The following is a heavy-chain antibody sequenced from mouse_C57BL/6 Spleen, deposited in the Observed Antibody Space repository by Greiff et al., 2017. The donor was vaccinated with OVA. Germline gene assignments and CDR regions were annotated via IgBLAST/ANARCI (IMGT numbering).Heavy chain of an antibody. D-gene: IGHD3-2*02. J-gene: IGHJ2*01. V-gene: IGHV6-6*01. CDR1: GFTFSDAW. CDR2: IRNKANNHAT. CDR3: TSTAQARYYFDY. Sequence: EVKVEESGGGLVQPGGSMKLSCAASGFTFSDAWMDWVRQSPEKGLEWVAEIRNKANNHATYYAESVKGRFTISRDDSKSSVYLQMNSLRAEDTGIYYCTSTAQARYYFDYWGQGTTLTVSS.